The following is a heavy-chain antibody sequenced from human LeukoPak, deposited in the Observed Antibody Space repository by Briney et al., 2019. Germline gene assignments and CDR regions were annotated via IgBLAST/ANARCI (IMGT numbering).Heavy chain of an antibody. D-gene: IGHD3-3*01. CDR1: GYTFTSYG. CDR2: ISAYNGNT. CDR3: ARTKNVLRFLEIDY. V-gene: IGHV1-18*01. J-gene: IGHJ4*02. Sequence: GASVKVSCKASGYTFTSYGISWVRQAPGQGLEWMGWISAYNGNTNYAQKLQGRVTMTTDTSTSTAYMGLRSLRSDDTAVYYCARTKNVLRFLEIDYWGQGTLVTVSS.